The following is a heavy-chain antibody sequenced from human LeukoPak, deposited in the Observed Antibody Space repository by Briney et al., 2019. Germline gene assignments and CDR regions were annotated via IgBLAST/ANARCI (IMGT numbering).Heavy chain of an antibody. D-gene: IGHD5-24*01. V-gene: IGHV4-38-2*02. J-gene: IGHJ4*02. CDR1: GYSISCGYY. CDR2: IYHSGST. Sequence: SETLSLSCTFSGYSISCGYYWGWLRQPPGKGLEWIGSIYHSGSTYYNPSLKSRVTISVDTSKNQFSLKLSSVTAADTAVYYCARGEKEMATSYFDYWGQGTLVTVSS. CDR3: ARGEKEMATSYFDY.